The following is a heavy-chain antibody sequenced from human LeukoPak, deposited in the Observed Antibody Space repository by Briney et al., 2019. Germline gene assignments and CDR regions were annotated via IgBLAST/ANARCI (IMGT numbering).Heavy chain of an antibody. V-gene: IGHV4-34*01. D-gene: IGHD4-17*01. CDR1: GGSFSGYY. Sequence: SETLSLTCAVYGGSFSGYYWSWIRQPPGKGLEWIGEINHSGSTNYNPSLKSRVTISVDTSKNQFSLKLSSVTAADTAVYYCARTHDGDYFYYFDYWGQGTLVTVSS. J-gene: IGHJ4*02. CDR2: INHSGST. CDR3: ARTHDGDYFYYFDY.